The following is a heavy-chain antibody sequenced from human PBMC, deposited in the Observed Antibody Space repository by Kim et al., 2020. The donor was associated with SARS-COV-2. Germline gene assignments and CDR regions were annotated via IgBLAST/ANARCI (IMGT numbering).Heavy chain of an antibody. CDR1: GFTFSSYA. CDR2: ISYDGSNK. D-gene: IGHD6-13*01. V-gene: IGHV3-30*04. CDR3: ARGHVAAAGPGKGFDP. Sequence: GGSLRLSCAASGFTFSSYAMHWVRQAPGKGLEWVAVISYDGSNKYYADSVKGRFTISRDNSKNTLYLQMNSLRAEDTAVYYCARGHVAAAGPGKGFDPWGQGTLVTVSS. J-gene: IGHJ5*02.